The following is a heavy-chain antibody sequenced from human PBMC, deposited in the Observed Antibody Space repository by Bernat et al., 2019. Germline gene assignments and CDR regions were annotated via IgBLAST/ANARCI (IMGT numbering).Heavy chain of an antibody. Sequence: QVQLQESGPGLVKPSETLSLTCTVSGGSISGYYWSWIRQPPGKGLEWIGYFYYSGSTNYNPSLKSRVTISLDTSKNQFSLKLSSVTAADTAVYYCARQGDSEFVYWGQGTLVTVSS. CDR1: GGSISGYY. D-gene: IGHD3-10*01. J-gene: IGHJ4*02. CDR2: FYYSGST. V-gene: IGHV4-59*08. CDR3: ARQGDSEFVY.